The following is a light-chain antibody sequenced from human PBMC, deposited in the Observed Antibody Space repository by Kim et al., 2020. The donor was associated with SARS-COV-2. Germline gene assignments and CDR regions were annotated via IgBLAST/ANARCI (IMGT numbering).Light chain of an antibody. CDR2: KVS. CDR3: MQGTHWPFT. CDR1: QSLVYSDGKTY. J-gene: IGKJ3*01. V-gene: IGKV2-30*01. Sequence: PAATNCRSSQSLVYSDGKTYLDWFHQRPGQSPRRLIYKVSNRDSGVPDRVSGSGSGTDFTLQISRVEAEDVGVYYCMQGTHWPFTFGPGTKVDIK.